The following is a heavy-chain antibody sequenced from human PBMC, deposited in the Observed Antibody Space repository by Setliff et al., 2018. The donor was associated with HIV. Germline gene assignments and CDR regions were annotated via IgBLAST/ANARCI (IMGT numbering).Heavy chain of an antibody. D-gene: IGHD2-2*02. V-gene: IGHV1-46*01. Sequence: ASVKVSCKASGFTFTTYYMHWVRQAPGQGLEWMGIINPSGGSTTYAQKFQGRVTLTRNTSISTAYMELSSLTSEDTAVYFCARSRYQLLYDMDVWGKGTTVTVS. CDR3: ARSRYQLLYDMDV. J-gene: IGHJ6*03. CDR1: GFTFTTYY. CDR2: INPSGGST.